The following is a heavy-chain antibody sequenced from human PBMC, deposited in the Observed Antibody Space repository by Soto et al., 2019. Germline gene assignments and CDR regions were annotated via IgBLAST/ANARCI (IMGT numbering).Heavy chain of an antibody. Sequence: QVQLVESGGGVVQPGRSLRLSCAASGFTISSYAMHWVRQAPGKGLEWVAVISYDGSNKYYADSVKGRFTISRDNSKNTLYLQMNSLRAEDTAVYYCARAQPYGSGKSRGYYFDYWGQGTLVTVSS. CDR2: ISYDGSNK. D-gene: IGHD3-10*01. CDR1: GFTISSYA. CDR3: ARAQPYGSGKSRGYYFDY. J-gene: IGHJ4*02. V-gene: IGHV3-30-3*01.